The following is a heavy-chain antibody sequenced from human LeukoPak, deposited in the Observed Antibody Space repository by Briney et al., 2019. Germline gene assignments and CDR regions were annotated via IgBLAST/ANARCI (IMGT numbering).Heavy chain of an antibody. D-gene: IGHD6-13*01. J-gene: IGHJ6*03. CDR3: AKAYSSSWTRYYYYMDV. Sequence: GGSLRLSCAASGFSFRSNAMNWVRQAPGKGLEWVAFIRYDGSNKYYADSVKGRFTISRYNSKNTLYLQMNSLRAEDTAVYYCAKAYSSSWTRYYYYMDVWGKGTTVTVSS. V-gene: IGHV3-30*02. CDR1: GFSFRSNA. CDR2: IRYDGSNK.